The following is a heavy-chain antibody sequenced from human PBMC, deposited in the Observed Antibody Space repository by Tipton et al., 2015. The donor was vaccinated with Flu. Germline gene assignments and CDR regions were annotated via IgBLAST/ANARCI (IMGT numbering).Heavy chain of an antibody. V-gene: IGHV3-7*01. CDR2: IKQDGSEK. CDR1: GFTFSSYW. Sequence: SLRLSCAASGFTFSSYWMSWVRQAPGKGLEWVANIKQDGSEKYYVDSVKGRFTSSRDNAKNPLYLQMNSLRAEDTAVYYCARDISSGWLDYWGQGTLVTVSS. D-gene: IGHD6-19*01. CDR3: ARDISSGWLDY. J-gene: IGHJ4*02.